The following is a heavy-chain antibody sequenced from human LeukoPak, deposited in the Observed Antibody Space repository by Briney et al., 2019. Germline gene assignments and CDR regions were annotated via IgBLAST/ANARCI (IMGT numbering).Heavy chain of an antibody. CDR2: ISGGGGST. J-gene: IGHJ4*02. CDR1: GFTFSSYA. Sequence: PGGSLRLSCAASGFTFSSYAMSWVRQAPGKGLEWVSAISGGGGSTYYADSVKGRFTISRDNSKNTLYLQMNSLRAEDTAVYYCAKARLLWFGESLDYWGQGTLVTVSS. V-gene: IGHV3-23*01. D-gene: IGHD3-10*01. CDR3: AKARLLWFGESLDY.